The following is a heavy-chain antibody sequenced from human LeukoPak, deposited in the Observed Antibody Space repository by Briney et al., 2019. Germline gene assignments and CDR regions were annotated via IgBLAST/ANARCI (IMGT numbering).Heavy chain of an antibody. J-gene: IGHJ6*02. V-gene: IGHV3-30*04. Sequence: GGSLRLSCAASGFTFSSYAMHWVRQAPGKGLEWAAVISYDRSNKYYADPAKGRFTISRDDSKNTLYLQMNSLRAEDTAVYYCAREVQTTVTIGGMDVWGQGTTVTVSS. CDR2: ISYDRSNK. D-gene: IGHD4-17*01. CDR1: GFTFSSYA. CDR3: AREVQTTVTIGGMDV.